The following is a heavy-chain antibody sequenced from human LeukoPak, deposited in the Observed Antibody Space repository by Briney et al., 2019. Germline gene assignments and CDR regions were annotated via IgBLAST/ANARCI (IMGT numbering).Heavy chain of an antibody. CDR3: ARAACSGGSCSFDP. Sequence: PSETLSLTCTVSGGSISSGSYYWSWIRQPAGKGLEWIGHIYTSGSTNHNPPLKSRVTISVDTSKNQFSLKLSSVTAADTAVYYCARAACSGGSCSFDPWGQGTLVTVSS. D-gene: IGHD2-15*01. V-gene: IGHV4-61*09. J-gene: IGHJ5*02. CDR2: IYTSGST. CDR1: GGSISSGSYY.